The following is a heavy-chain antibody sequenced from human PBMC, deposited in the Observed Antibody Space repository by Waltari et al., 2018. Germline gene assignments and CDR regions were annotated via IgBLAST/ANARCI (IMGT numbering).Heavy chain of an antibody. V-gene: IGHV4-59*01. CDR2: VSYIGST. CDR1: GGAFSNYY. Sequence: QVQLQESGPGLVEPSETPSLTCNVSGGAFSNYYWSWIRQPPGKGLEWIGYVSYIGSTTYNPSLQSRVTISIDTSEQQFSLKLTSVTPADTAVYYCARTMSTWGYGDYYFDYWGQGTLVTVSS. D-gene: IGHD7-27*01. CDR3: ARTMSTWGYGDYYFDY. J-gene: IGHJ4*02.